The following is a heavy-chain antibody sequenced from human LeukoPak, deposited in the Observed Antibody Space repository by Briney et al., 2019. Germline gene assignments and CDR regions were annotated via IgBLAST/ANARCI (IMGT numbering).Heavy chain of an antibody. Sequence: GGSLRLSCAASGFTFSSYSMNWVRQAPGKGLEWVSSISSSSSYIYYADSVKGRFTISRDNAKNSLYLQMTSLRAEDTAVYYCASSDYYDSSGYYADAFDTWGQGTMVTVSS. CDR3: ASSDYYDSSGYYADAFDT. CDR2: ISSSSSYI. J-gene: IGHJ3*02. V-gene: IGHV3-21*01. CDR1: GFTFSSYS. D-gene: IGHD3-22*01.